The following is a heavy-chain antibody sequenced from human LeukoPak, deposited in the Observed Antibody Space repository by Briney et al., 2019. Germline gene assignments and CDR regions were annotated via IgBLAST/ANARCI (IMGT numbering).Heavy chain of an antibody. V-gene: IGHV3-33*01. Sequence: GGSLRLSCVASGFTFSSYGMHWVRQAPGKGLEWVAVILYDGSNKYYADSVKGRFTISRDNSKNTLYLQMNSLRAEDTAVYYCARDGDYGDSKLDYWGQGTLVTVSS. D-gene: IGHD4-17*01. J-gene: IGHJ4*02. CDR2: ILYDGSNK. CDR3: ARDGDYGDSKLDY. CDR1: GFTFSSYG.